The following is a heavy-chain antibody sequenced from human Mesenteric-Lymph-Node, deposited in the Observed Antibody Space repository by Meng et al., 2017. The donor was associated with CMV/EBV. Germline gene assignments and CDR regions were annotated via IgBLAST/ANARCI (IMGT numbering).Heavy chain of an antibody. J-gene: IGHJ6*02. CDR1: GFTFSTYE. D-gene: IGHD3-16*02. V-gene: IGHV3-48*03. CDR3: ARYYEYVWGTYRYAYGMDV. Sequence: GESLKISCVASGFTFSTYEMNWVRQAPGKGLEWVSFMNSGGLTISYADSVKGRFTISRDNAKNSLYLQMNSLRAEDTAVYYCARYYEYVWGTYRYAYGMDVWGQGTTVTVSS. CDR2: MNSGGLTI.